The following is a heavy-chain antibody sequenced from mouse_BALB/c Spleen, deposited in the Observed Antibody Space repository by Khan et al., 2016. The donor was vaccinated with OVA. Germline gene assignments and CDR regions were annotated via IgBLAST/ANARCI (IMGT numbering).Heavy chain of an antibody. CDR2: ISDGGSYT. D-gene: IGHD4-1*01. CDR1: GFTFSDYY. V-gene: IGHV5-4*02. CDR3: ARGENWSFDY. J-gene: IGHJ2*01. Sequence: VQLKESGGGLVKPGGSLKLSCAASGFTFSDYYMYWVRQTPEKRLEWVATISDGGSYTYYPDSVKGRFTISRDNAKNNLYLQMSSLKSEDTAMYYCARGENWSFDYGGQGTTLTVSS.